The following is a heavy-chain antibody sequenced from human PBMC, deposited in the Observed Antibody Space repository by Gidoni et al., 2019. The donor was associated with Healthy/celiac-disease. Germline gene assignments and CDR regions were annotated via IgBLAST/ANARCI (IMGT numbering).Heavy chain of an antibody. CDR1: GFTFSNAW. D-gene: IGHD2-2*01. Sequence: EVQLVESGGGLVKPGGSLRLSCAASGFTFSNAWMSWVRQAPGKGLEWVGRIKSKTDGGTTDYAAPVKGRFTISRDDSKNTLYLQMNSLKTEDTAVYYCTTGQWAQGSEDIVVVPAAYWGQGTLVTVSS. CDR2: IKSKTDGGTT. V-gene: IGHV3-15*01. J-gene: IGHJ4*02. CDR3: TTGQWAQGSEDIVVVPAAY.